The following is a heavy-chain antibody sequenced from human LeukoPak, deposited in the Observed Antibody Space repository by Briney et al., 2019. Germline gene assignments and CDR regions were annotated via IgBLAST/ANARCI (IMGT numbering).Heavy chain of an antibody. D-gene: IGHD5-24*01. CDR2: IRYDGSNK. CDR1: GFTFSSYG. CDR3: AKIERGATGN. V-gene: IGHV3-30*02. Sequence: GGSLRLSCAASGFTFSSYGMHWVRQAPGKGLEWVAFIRYDGSNKYYAESEKGRFTISRDNSKNTLYLQMNSLRAEDTAVYYCAKIERGATGNWGQGTLVTVSS. J-gene: IGHJ4*02.